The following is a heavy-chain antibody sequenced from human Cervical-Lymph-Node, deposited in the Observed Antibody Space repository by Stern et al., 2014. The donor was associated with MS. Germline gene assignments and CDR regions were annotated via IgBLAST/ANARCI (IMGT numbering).Heavy chain of an antibody. CDR2: IHPNSGAT. D-gene: IGHD2-21*01. CDR1: GYSFTDYF. V-gene: IGHV1-2*02. CDR3: ARDKGFTVSGVIVRTDALDI. J-gene: IGHJ3*02. Sequence: VQLVESGAEVKKPGASVKVSCMSSGYSFTDYFIHWVRPAPGQRLECMGWIHPNSGATNFAQMFQGRVTMTRETSISTVYMVLTRLTSDDTAVYYCARDKGFTVSGVIVRTDALDIWGQGTVVTVSS.